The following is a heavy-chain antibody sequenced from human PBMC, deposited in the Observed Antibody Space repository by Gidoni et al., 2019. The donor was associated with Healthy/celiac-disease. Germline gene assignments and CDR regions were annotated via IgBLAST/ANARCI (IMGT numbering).Heavy chain of an antibody. D-gene: IGHD3-22*01. CDR2: IYWDDDK. V-gene: IGHV2-5*02. J-gene: IGHJ4*02. CDR1: GFSLSTSGVG. Sequence: QITLKESGPTLVKPTQTLTLTCTFSGFSLSTSGVGVGWIRQPPGKALEWLALIYWDDDKRYSPSLKSRLTITKDTSKNQVVLTMTNMDPVDTATYYCAHSTGMTYYYDSSGYWGPHLPYYFDYWGQGTLVTVSS. CDR3: AHSTGMTYYYDSSGYWGPHLPYYFDY.